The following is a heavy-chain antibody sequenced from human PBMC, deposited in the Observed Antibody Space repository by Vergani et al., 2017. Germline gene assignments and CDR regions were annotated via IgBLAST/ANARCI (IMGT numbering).Heavy chain of an antibody. J-gene: IGHJ4*02. D-gene: IGHD2-21*01. CDR2: INPIDSKI. Sequence: EVQLVQSGAEVKKPGESLKISCQGSGYSITNYWIAWVRQMSGKGLQWMGNINPIDSKIAYSPSFQGQAIMSLDKSITTAYLQWRSLKASDTAIYYCTRHVPCGDGACLHFDHWGQGKQVTVSS. CDR3: TRHVPCGDGACLHFDH. CDR1: GYSITNYW. V-gene: IGHV5-51*01.